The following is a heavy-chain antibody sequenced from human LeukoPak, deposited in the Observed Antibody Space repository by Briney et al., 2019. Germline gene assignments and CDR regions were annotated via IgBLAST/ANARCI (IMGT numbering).Heavy chain of an antibody. Sequence: GGSLRLSCAASGFTFSAYAMHWVRQAPGKGLEWVAVISYDGTTKYYIDSVKGRFTISRDNSKSTLYLQVSSLRAEDRAVYYCARDLTAIRAYHYYNMDVWGQGTTVTVSS. CDR2: ISYDGTTK. CDR1: GFTFSAYA. J-gene: IGHJ6*02. D-gene: IGHD2-21*02. V-gene: IGHV3-30-3*01. CDR3: ARDLTAIRAYHYYNMDV.